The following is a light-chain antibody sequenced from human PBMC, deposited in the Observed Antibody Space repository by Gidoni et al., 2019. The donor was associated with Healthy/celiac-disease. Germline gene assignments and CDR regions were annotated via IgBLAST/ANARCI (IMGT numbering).Light chain of an antibody. CDR3: CSYAGSYTWV. CDR2: DVI. V-gene: IGLV2-11*01. J-gene: IGLJ3*02. CDR1: NSDVGGYKY. Sequence: QSALTQPRSVSGSPGQSVTISCTGTNSDVGGYKYVSWYQQHPGKAPTLMIYDVIKRPSGVPERFSGAKSANTASLTISGLQAEDEAEYYCCSYAGSYTWVFGGGTKLTVL.